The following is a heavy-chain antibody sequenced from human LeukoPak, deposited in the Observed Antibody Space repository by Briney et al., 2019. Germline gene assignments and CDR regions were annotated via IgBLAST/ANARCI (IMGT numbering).Heavy chain of an antibody. CDR1: GYTFTSYY. D-gene: IGHD6-6*01. Sequence: ASVEVSCKASGYTFTSYYVHWVRQAPGQGLEWMGIINPSGGSTSYAQKFQGRVTMTRDTSTSTVYMKLSSLRSEDTAVYYCASPGYSSSGGYYWGQGTLVTVSS. J-gene: IGHJ4*02. CDR2: INPSGGST. CDR3: ASPGYSSSGGYY. V-gene: IGHV1-46*01.